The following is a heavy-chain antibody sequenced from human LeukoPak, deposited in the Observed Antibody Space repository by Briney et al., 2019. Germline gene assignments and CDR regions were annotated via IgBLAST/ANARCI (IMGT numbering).Heavy chain of an antibody. CDR2: ISSSSSYI. CDR3: ARAREPYRPYDY. Sequence: GGSLRLSCAASGFTFSSYSMNWVRQAPGKGLEWVSSISSSSSYIYYADSVEGRFTISRDNAKNSLYLQMNSLRAEDTAVYYCARAREPYRPYDYWGQGTLVTVSS. D-gene: IGHD1-14*01. CDR1: GFTFSSYS. V-gene: IGHV3-21*01. J-gene: IGHJ4*02.